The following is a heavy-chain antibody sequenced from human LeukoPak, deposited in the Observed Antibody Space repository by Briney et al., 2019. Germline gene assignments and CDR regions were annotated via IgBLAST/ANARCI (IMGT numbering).Heavy chain of an antibody. V-gene: IGHV4-34*01. J-gene: IGHJ4*02. CDR1: GGSFSGYY. CDR2: INHSGST. CDR3: ARGDHALGFDY. Sequence: PSETLSLTCAVYGGSFSGYYWSWIRQPPGKGLEWIGEINHSGSTNYNPSLKSRVTISVDTSKNQFSLKLSSVTAADTAVYYCARGDHALGFDYWGQGTLVTVSS.